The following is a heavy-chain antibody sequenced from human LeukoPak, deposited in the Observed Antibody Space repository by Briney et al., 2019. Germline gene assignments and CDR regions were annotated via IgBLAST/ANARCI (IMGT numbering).Heavy chain of an antibody. CDR1: GFTVSSNY. D-gene: IGHD2-15*01. CDR2: IYSGGST. CDR3: ARNAPEYCSGGSCYPTGWFDP. Sequence: GGSLRLPCAASGFTVSSNYMSWVRQAPGKGLEWVSVIYSGGSTYYADSVKGRFTISRDNAKNSLYLQMNSLRAGDTAVYYCARNAPEYCSGGSCYPTGWFDPWGQGTLVTVSS. V-gene: IGHV3-53*01. J-gene: IGHJ5*02.